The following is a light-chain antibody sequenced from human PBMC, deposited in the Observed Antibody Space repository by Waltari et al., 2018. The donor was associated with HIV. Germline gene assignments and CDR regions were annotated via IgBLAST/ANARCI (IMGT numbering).Light chain of an antibody. CDR2: WAS. CDR3: QQYYSTPYT. Sequence: DIVMTQSPDSLAVSLGERATINCKSSQSVLYSSNNKNYLAWYQQKPGQPPKLLIYWASTRESGVPDRVSGSGFGTDFTLTISSLQAEDVAVYYCQQYYSTPYTFGQGTKLEIK. CDR1: QSVLYSSNNKNY. J-gene: IGKJ2*01. V-gene: IGKV4-1*01.